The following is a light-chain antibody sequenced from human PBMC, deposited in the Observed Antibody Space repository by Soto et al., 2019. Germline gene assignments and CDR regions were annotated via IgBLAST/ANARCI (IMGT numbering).Light chain of an antibody. V-gene: IGLV2-11*01. J-gene: IGLJ3*02. Sequence: QSVLTQPRSVSGSPGQSVTISCTGTSSDVGGYNYVSWYQQHPGKAPKVLIYDVSKRPSGVPDRFSGSKSGNTASLTIFWVQAEDEAEYYCCSYAGSFTYGVFGGGTKLTVL. CDR1: SSDVGGYNY. CDR2: DVS. CDR3: CSYAGSFTYGV.